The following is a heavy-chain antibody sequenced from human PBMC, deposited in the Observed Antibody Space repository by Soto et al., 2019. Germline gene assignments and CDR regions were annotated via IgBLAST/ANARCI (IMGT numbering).Heavy chain of an antibody. J-gene: IGHJ6*02. D-gene: IGHD2-15*01. CDR1: GFTFSSYA. CDR2: ISYDGSNK. CDR3: ASPLTLHYYYGMDV. Sequence: QVQLVESGGGVVQPGRSLSLSCAASGFTFSSYAMHWVRQAPGKGLEWVAVISYDGSNKYYADSVKGRFTISRDNSTNTLYLQMNSLRAEDTAVYYCASPLTLHYYYGMDVWGQGTTVTVSS. V-gene: IGHV3-30-3*01.